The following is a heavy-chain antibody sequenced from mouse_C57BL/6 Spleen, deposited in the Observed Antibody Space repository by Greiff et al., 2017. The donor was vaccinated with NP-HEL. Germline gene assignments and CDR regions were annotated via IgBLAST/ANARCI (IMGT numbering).Heavy chain of an antibody. V-gene: IGHV1-39*01. CDR2: INPNYGTT. D-gene: IGHD2-14*01. CDR1: GYSFTDYN. CDR3: ARAEIYYVYDGGASHVMDY. Sequence: VQLQQSGPELVKPGASVKISCKASGYSFTDYNMNWVKQSNGKSLEWIGVINPNYGTTSYNQKFKGKATLTVDQSSSTAYMQLNSLTSEDSAVYYRARAEIYYVYDGGASHVMDYWGQGTSVTVSS. J-gene: IGHJ4*01.